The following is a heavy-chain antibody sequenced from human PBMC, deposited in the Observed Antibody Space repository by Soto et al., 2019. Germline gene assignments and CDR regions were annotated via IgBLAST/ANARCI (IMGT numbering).Heavy chain of an antibody. CDR3: ARESWELLRV. J-gene: IGHJ4*02. D-gene: IGHD1-26*01. V-gene: IGHV3-48*02. CDR2: ISSSSSTI. Sequence: GGSLRLSCAASGFTFSSYSMNWVRQAPGKGVEWVSYISSSSSTIYYADSVKGRFTIPRDNAKNSLYLQMNSLRDEDTAVYYWARESWELLRVWGQGTLVTVSS. CDR1: GFTFSSYS.